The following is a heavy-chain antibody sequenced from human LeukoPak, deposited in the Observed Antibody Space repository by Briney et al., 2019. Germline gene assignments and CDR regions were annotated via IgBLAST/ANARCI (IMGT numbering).Heavy chain of an antibody. D-gene: IGHD2-15*01. J-gene: IGHJ4*02. Sequence: PTGGSLRLSCAASGFTVSNNYMSWVRQGPGKGLECVSVIYTGDTPYYADSVKARFTISRDNSKNTLYLQMNSLRAEDTAVYYCANDPGATRGGIDYWGQGTLVTVSS. CDR1: GFTVSNNY. CDR2: IYTGDTP. CDR3: ANDPGATRGGIDY. V-gene: IGHV3-66*01.